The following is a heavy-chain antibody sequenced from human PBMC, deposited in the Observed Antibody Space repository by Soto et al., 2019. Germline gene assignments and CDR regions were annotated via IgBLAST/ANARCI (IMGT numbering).Heavy chain of an antibody. V-gene: IGHV4-39*02. J-gene: IGHJ4*02. CDR3: AREGGRYCSGGSCQVDY. D-gene: IGHD2-15*01. CDR1: GGSISSGGYY. Sequence: TLSLTCAVSGGSISSGGYYWGWIRQPPGKGLEWIGSIYDSGNTYYTPSLKSRVTISVDTSKNQFSLKLSSVTAADTAVYYCAREGGRYCSGGSCQVDYWGQGTLVTVSS. CDR2: IYDSGNT.